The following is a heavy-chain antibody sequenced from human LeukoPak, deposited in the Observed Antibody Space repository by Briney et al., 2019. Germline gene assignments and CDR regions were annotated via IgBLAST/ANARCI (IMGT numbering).Heavy chain of an antibody. CDR1: GGPFSGYY. V-gene: IGHV4-34*01. D-gene: IGHD3-10*01. CDR2: INHSGST. CDR3: ASALYYYGSGSYFPL. Sequence: SETLSLTCAVYGGPFSGYYWSWIRQPPGKGLEGIGEINHSGSTNYNPSLKSRVTISVDTSKNQFSLKLSSVTAADTAVYYCASALYYYGSGSYFPLWGQGTLVTVSS. J-gene: IGHJ4*02.